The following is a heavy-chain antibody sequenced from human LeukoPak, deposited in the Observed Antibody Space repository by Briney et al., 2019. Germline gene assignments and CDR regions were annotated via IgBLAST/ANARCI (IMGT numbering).Heavy chain of an antibody. CDR1: GYTFSVYY. CDR2: INPNSGAT. Sequence: GASVKVSCKASGYTFSVYYMHWVRQAPGQGLEGMGWINPNSGATNYAQQFQGRVTMTRDTSISTAYMELSSLRSDDAAVYYCAKDTGNFNLGDYWGQGTLVTVSS. D-gene: IGHD5-18*01. V-gene: IGHV1-2*02. CDR3: AKDTGNFNLGDY. J-gene: IGHJ4*02.